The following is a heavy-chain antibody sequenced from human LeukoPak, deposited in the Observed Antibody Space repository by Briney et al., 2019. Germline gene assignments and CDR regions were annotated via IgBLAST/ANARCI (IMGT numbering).Heavy chain of an antibody. CDR1: GASVYRGDYY. D-gene: IGHD3-10*01. V-gene: IGHV4-39*01. Sequence: SETLSLTCSVAGASVYRGDYYWAWIRQPPGQSLEYIGAVYYSGVTFDNPSLSGRITMSVDPSKNQFSLNLASVTATDTAIYYCARRGVFGSDNYFEYWGQGILVIVSS. CDR2: VYYSGVT. J-gene: IGHJ4*01. CDR3: ARRGVFGSDNYFEY.